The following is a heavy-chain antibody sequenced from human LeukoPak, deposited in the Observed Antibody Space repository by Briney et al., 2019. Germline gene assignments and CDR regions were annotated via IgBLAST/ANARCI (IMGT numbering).Heavy chain of an antibody. D-gene: IGHD6-19*01. J-gene: IGHJ4*02. CDR1: AFSLSPYE. V-gene: IGHV3-48*03. CDR2: ISSSGTKM. CDR3: AREGPGGWYYFDY. Sequence: PGGSLRLSCAASAFSLSPYEMNWFRQAPGQGPQWVSYISSSGTKMSYADSVKGRFTVSRDNAKNSLYLQMNRLRAEDTAVYYCAREGPGGWYYFDYWGQGTLVTVSS.